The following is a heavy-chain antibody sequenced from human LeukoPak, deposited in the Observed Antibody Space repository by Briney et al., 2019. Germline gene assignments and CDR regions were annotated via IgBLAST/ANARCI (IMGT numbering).Heavy chain of an antibody. J-gene: IGHJ4*02. CDR3: ARDRLLIYSGYDLADY. CDR1: GYTFTSYY. V-gene: IGHV1-46*01. D-gene: IGHD5-12*01. Sequence: ASVTVSCKASGYTFTSYYMHWVRQAPGQGLEWMGIINPSGGSTSYAQKFQGRVTMTRDTSTSTVYMELSSLRSEDTAVYYCARDRLLIYSGYDLADYWGQGTLVTVSS. CDR2: INPSGGST.